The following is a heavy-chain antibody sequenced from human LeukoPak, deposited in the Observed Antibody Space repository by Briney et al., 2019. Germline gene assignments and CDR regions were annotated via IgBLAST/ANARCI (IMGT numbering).Heavy chain of an antibody. J-gene: IGHJ4*02. Sequence: GRSLRLSCAASGFIFDDYAMHWVRQAPGRGLEWVSGISWSSGIIDYADSVKGRFTISRDNAKNSLYLQMNSLRPEDTALYYCAKDVGSGTFYYFRYWGQGTLVTVSS. CDR1: GFIFDDYA. CDR3: AKDVGSGTFYYFRY. CDR2: ISWSSGII. V-gene: IGHV3-9*01. D-gene: IGHD3-10*01.